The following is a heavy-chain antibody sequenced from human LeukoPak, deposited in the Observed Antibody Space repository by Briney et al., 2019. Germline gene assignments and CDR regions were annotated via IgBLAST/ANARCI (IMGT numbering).Heavy chain of an antibody. Sequence: SETLSLTCTVSGGSISSYYWSWIRQPPGKGLEWIGYIYYSGSTNYNPSLKSRVTISVDTSKNQFSLKLSSVTAADTAVYYCAGDSTGLFFDYWGQGTLITVSS. CDR1: GGSISSYY. V-gene: IGHV4-59*12. J-gene: IGHJ4*02. CDR3: AGDSTGLFFDY. D-gene: IGHD2-8*02. CDR2: IYYSGST.